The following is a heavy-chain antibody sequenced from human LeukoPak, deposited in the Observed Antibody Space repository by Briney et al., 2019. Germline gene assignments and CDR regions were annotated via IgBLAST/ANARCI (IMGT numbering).Heavy chain of an antibody. CDR1: GGSXSTSSYX. CDR2: IYYSGST. V-gene: IGHV4-39*01. CDR3: ASLGRYCSGGNCIIDY. Sequence: PSETLSLTCTVSGGSXSTSSYXWGWXRQPPXKGLEWXGNIYYSGSTYYNPSLKNRITISVDTSKNQFSPKLSSVTAADTAVYYCASLGRYCSGGNCIIDYWGQGTLVTVSS. J-gene: IGHJ4*02. D-gene: IGHD2-15*01.